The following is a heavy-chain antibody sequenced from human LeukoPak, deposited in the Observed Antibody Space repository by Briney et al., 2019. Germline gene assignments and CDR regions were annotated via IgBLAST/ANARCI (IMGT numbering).Heavy chain of an antibody. V-gene: IGHV4-34*01. CDR2: INHSGST. Sequence: PSETPSLTCAVYGGSFSGYYWSWIRQPPGKGLEWIGEINHSGSTNYNPSLKSRVTISVDTSKNQFSLKLSSVTAADTAVYYCALISYYYYYGMDVWGQGTTVTVSS. CDR1: GGSFSGYY. CDR3: ALISYYYYYGMDV. D-gene: IGHD3-10*01. J-gene: IGHJ6*02.